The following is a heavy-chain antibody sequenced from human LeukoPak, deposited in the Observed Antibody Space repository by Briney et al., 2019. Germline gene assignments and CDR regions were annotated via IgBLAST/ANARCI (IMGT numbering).Heavy chain of an antibody. J-gene: IGHJ4*02. CDR1: GFTFSRGW. V-gene: IGHV3-74*01. Sequence: GGSLRLSCAASGFTFSRGWMHWVRQAPGRGLVWVSRINADESSTAYADSVKGRFIISRDNAKNTLYLQMNSLRVEDTAVYYCTRGSYYFNYWGQGTLVTVSS. CDR2: INADESST. CDR3: TRGSYYFNY.